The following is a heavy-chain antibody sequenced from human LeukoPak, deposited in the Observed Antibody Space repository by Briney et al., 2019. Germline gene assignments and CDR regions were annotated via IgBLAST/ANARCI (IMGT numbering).Heavy chain of an antibody. V-gene: IGHV1-69*13. J-gene: IGHJ4*02. CDR2: IIPIFGTA. Sequence: SVKVSCKASGGTFSSYAISWVRQAPGQGLEWMGGIIPIFGTANYAQKFQGGVTITADESTSTAYMELSSLRSEDTAVYYCARLGYCSSTSCPIDYWGQGTLVTVSP. CDR1: GGTFSSYA. CDR3: ARLGYCSSTSCPIDY. D-gene: IGHD2-2*01.